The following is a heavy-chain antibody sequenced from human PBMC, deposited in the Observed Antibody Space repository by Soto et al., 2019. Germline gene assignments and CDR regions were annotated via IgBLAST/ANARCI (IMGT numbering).Heavy chain of an antibody. CDR3: AIDRYSYGLNWFEP. V-gene: IGHV3-48*03. Sequence: PVGSLRLSCASSVFTFSSYEMNCVRHSPGKWLEWVSYISSSGSTIYYADSVKGRFTISRDNAKNSLYLQMNSLRAEDTAVYYCAIDRYSYGLNWFEPWGQGTLVNVSS. D-gene: IGHD5-18*01. CDR2: ISSSGSTI. J-gene: IGHJ5*02. CDR1: VFTFSSYE.